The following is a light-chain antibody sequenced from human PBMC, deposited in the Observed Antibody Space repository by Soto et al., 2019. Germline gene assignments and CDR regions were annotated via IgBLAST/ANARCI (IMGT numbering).Light chain of an antibody. V-gene: IGKV2-28*01. Sequence: DIVMTQSPLSLPVTPGEPASISCRSSQSLLHSNGYNYLDWYLQKPGQSPQLLIYLGSNRASGVPDRLSGSGSGTDFTLKISRVEAEYVGLYYCMKAPNFGQGTKLEIK. J-gene: IGKJ2*01. CDR3: MKAPN. CDR2: LGS. CDR1: QSLLHSNGYNY.